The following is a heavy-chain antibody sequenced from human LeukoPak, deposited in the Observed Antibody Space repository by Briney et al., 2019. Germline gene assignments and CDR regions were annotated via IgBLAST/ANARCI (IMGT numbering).Heavy chain of an antibody. CDR1: RFTFSRSA. V-gene: IGHV3-23*01. J-gene: IGHJ4*02. CDR3: VKDKSPTVTLGFDY. D-gene: IGHD4-17*01. Sequence: GGSLRLSCVASRFTFSRSAMSWVRQAPGKGLEWVSSFSGTADTTYYADSVKGRFTISRDNSKNTLYLQMNSLRADDTAVYYCVKDKSPTVTLGFDYWGQGTLVTVSS. CDR2: FSGTADTT.